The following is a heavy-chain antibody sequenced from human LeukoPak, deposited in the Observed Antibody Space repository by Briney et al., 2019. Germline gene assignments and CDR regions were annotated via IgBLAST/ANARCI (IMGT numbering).Heavy chain of an antibody. CDR3: ARVDILTGYPYYFDY. CDR2: INPNSGGT. J-gene: IGHJ4*02. V-gene: IGHV1-2*02. D-gene: IGHD3-9*01. Sequence: ASVKVSCKASGYTFTGYYMHWVRQAPGQGLEWMGWINPNSGGTNYAQKFQGRVTMTRDTSISTAYMELSRLRSDDTAVYYCARVDILTGYPYYFDYWGQGTLVTVSS. CDR1: GYTFTGYY.